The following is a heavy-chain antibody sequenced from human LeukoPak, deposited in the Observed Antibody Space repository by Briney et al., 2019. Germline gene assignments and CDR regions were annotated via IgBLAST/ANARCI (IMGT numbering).Heavy chain of an antibody. V-gene: IGHV1-2*02. J-gene: IGHJ4*02. CDR3: AREYCDSSGYYSYYFDY. D-gene: IGHD3-22*01. Sequence: EASVKVSCKASGYTFTGYYMHWVRQAPGQGLEWMGWISPNSGGTNYAQNFQGRVTMTRDTSISTAYMELSRLRSDDTAVYYCAREYCDSSGYYSYYFDYWGQGTLVTVSS. CDR1: GYTFTGYY. CDR2: ISPNSGGT.